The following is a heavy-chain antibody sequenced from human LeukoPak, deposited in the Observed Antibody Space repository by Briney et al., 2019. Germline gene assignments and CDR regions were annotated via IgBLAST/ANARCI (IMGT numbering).Heavy chain of an antibody. CDR1: GGSISSSSYY. Sequence: PSETLSLTCTVSGGSISSSSYYWGWIRQPPGKGLEWIGSIYYSGSTYYNPSLKSRVTISVGTSKNQFSLKLSSVTAADTAVYYCASPVAGTGAWGQGTLVTVSS. D-gene: IGHD6-19*01. CDR3: ASPVAGTGA. V-gene: IGHV4-39*01. CDR2: IYYSGST. J-gene: IGHJ4*02.